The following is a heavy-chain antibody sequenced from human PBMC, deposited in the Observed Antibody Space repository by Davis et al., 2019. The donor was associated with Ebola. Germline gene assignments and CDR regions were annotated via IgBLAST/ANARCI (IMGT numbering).Heavy chain of an antibody. CDR3: ATDSNWESDY. Sequence: GGSLRLSCAASGFTFSSYTMSWVRQAPGQGLEWVAGISGSGVNPTYAAAVKGRFTISRDNSKNTLYLQMNSLRAEDTAVYFCATDSNWESDYWGQGTLVTVSS. CDR1: GFTFSSYT. D-gene: IGHD1-26*01. V-gene: IGHV3-23*01. J-gene: IGHJ4*02. CDR2: ISGSGVNP.